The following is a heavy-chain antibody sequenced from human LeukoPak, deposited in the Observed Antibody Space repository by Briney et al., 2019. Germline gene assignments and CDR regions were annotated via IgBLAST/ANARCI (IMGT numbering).Heavy chain of an antibody. CDR2: FDPEDGET. D-gene: IGHD2-21*01. V-gene: IGHV1-24*01. CDR3: ATVLRGIASNNWFDP. CDR1: GYTLTELS. Sequence: ASVKVSCKVSGYTLTELSMHWVRQAPGKGLEWMGGFDPEDGETIYAQKFQGRDTMTEDTSTDTAYMELSSLRSEDTAVYYCATVLRGIASNNWFDPWGQGTLVTVSS. J-gene: IGHJ5*02.